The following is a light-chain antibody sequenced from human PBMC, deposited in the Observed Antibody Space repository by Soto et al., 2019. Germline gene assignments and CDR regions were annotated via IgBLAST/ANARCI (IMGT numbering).Light chain of an antibody. CDR1: QDIRNY. CDR2: GAS. V-gene: IGKV1-9*01. J-gene: IGKJ4*01. Sequence: DIQLTQSPSVLSTSVGDRVTLTCRASQDIRNYLAWYQQKPGKAPNLLIYGASTLQSGVPSRFSGSGSWAEFTLTISSLRPEDFATYYCQQLHSYPLTFGGGTKVEIK. CDR3: QQLHSYPLT.